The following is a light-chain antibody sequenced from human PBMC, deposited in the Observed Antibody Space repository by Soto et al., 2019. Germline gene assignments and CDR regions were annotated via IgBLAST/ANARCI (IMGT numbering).Light chain of an antibody. CDR2: SNH. J-gene: IGLJ1*01. V-gene: IGLV1-44*01. CDR1: SSNNGSNT. Sequence: QSLLSQPHSSSASLGRRVTISCAGRSSNNGSNTVNCYQQLPGTAPKLLIYSNHQRPSGVHDRFSGSKSGTSASLSISGLQSEDEADYYCAAWDDSLNGYVFGTGIKVTLL. CDR3: AAWDDSLNGYV.